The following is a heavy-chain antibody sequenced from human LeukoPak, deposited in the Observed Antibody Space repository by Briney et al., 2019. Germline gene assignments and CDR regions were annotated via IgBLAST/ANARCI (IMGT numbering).Heavy chain of an antibody. CDR3: VRDLPRSAQQWLVPIFDY. D-gene: IGHD6-19*01. CDR1: GFTFSDYY. V-gene: IGHV3-11*01. Sequence: GGSLRLSCAASGFTFSDYYMSWIRQAPGKGLEWVSYISSSGSTIYYADSVKGRFTISRDNAKNSLYLQMNSLRAEDTAVYYCVRDLPRSAQQWLVPIFDYWGQGTLVTVSS. CDR2: ISSSGSTI. J-gene: IGHJ4*02.